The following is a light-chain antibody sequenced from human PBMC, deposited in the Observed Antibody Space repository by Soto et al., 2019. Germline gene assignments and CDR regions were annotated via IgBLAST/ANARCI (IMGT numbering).Light chain of an antibody. CDR2: GAS. V-gene: IGKV3-20*01. J-gene: IGKJ1*01. CDR1: QSVSSSY. CDR3: QQYGSSPTWS. Sequence: EIVLTQSPGTLSLSPGERATLSCRASQSVSSSYLAWYQQKPGQDPRLLIYGASSRATGIPDRFSGSGSGTDCTLTSSRLGPEDFAVYYCQQYGSSPTWSVGQGTKVEIK.